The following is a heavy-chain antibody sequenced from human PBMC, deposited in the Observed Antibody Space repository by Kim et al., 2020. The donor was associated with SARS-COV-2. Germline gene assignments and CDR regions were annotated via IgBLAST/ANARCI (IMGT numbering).Heavy chain of an antibody. CDR2: ISWDGGST. J-gene: IGHJ6*02. V-gene: IGHV3-43*01. CDR3: AKDSSSGWRPYVMDV. D-gene: IGHD6-19*01. Sequence: GGSLRLSCAASGFTFDGYTMHWVRQAPGKGLEWVSLISWDGGSTYYADSVKGRFTISRDNSKNSLYLQMNNLRTEDTALYYCAKDSSSGWRPYVMDVWGRGTTVTVFS. CDR1: GFTFDGYT.